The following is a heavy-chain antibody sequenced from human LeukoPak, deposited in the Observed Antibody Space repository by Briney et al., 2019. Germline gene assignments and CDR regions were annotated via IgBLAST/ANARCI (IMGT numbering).Heavy chain of an antibody. J-gene: IGHJ4*02. CDR1: GFTLSRSW. Sequence: GGSLRLSCAASGFTLSRSWMSWVRQAPGKGLEWVANINQDGSEKNYVGSVEGRFTTSRDNAKNSLYLQMNSLRAEDTAVYYCARAYQTDYWGQGTLVTVSS. D-gene: IGHD2-2*01. CDR2: INQDGSEK. CDR3: ARAYQTDY. V-gene: IGHV3-7*05.